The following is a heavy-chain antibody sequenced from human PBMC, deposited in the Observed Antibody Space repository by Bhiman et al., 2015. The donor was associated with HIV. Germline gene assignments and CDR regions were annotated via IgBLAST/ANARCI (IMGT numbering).Heavy chain of an antibody. V-gene: IGHV3-9*01. Sequence: VQLVESGGGLVQPGRSLRLSCAASGFTFDDYAMHWVRQAPGKGLEWVSGISWNSGSIGYADSVKGRFTISRDNAKKSLYLQMNNLRGEDTALYYCAVDRRSWGATLRYYFDYWGQGTLVTVSS. CDR3: AVDRRSWGATLRYYFDY. CDR1: GFTFDDYA. J-gene: IGHJ4*02. D-gene: IGHD1-26*01. CDR2: ISWNSGSI.